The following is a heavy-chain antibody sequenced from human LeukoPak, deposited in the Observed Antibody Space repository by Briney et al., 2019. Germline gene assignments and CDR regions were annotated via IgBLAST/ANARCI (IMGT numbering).Heavy chain of an antibody. J-gene: IGHJ6*04. D-gene: IGHD2-21*01. Sequence: PGGSLRLSCAASGFTFNSYWMDWVHQAPGKGLVWVSRINGSSTRYADSVKGRFAISRDNAKNTLYLQMNSLRAEDTAVYYCARNLGSDCAMDVWGKGTTVTVSS. CDR2: INGSST. CDR3: ARNLGSDCAMDV. V-gene: IGHV3-74*01. CDR1: GFTFNSYW.